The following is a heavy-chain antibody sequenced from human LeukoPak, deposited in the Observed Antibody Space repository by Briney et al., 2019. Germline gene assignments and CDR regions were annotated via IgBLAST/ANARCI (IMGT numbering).Heavy chain of an antibody. CDR2: IYTSGST. Sequence: PSETLSLTCTVSGGSISSYYWSWIRQPAGKGLEWIGRIYTSGSTNYNPSLKSRVTMSVDTSKNQFSLKLSSVTAADTAVYNCARDELRVGATVTDYWGQGTLVTVSS. CDR1: GGSISSYY. CDR3: ARDELRVGATVTDY. V-gene: IGHV4-4*07. D-gene: IGHD1-26*01. J-gene: IGHJ4*02.